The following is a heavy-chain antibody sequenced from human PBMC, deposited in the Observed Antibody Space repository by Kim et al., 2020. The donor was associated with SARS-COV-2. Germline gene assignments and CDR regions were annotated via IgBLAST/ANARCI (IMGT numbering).Heavy chain of an antibody. V-gene: IGHV3-33*08. J-gene: IGHJ4*02. CDR3: ARSPRQLQLPFDY. Sequence: GGSLRLSCAASGFTFSSYGMHWVRQAPGKGLEWVAVIWYDGSNKYYADSVKGPFTISRDNSKNTLYLQMNSLRAEDTAVYYCARSPRQLQLPFDYWGQGTLVTVSS. D-gene: IGHD5-18*01. CDR2: IWYDGSNK. CDR1: GFTFSSYG.